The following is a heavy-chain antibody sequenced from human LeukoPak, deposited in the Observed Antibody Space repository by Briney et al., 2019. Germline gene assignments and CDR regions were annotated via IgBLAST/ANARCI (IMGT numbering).Heavy chain of an antibody. D-gene: IGHD2/OR15-2a*01. CDR2: ISITGYYI. CDR1: GFTFRNYA. V-gene: IGHV3-21*01. Sequence: GGSLRLSCAASGFTFRNYAMNWVRQAPGKGLEWVSSISITGYYINDADSVKGRFTISRDNSKNSLFLQMNSLRDEGTAVYYCTRGLVSSEYPPTFVPDYWGQGTLVTVSS. CDR3: TRGLVSSEYPPTFVPDY. J-gene: IGHJ4*02.